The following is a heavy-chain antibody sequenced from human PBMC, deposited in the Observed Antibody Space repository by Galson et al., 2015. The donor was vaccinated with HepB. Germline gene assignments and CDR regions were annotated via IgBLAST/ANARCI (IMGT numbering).Heavy chain of an antibody. CDR1: GYTFTSYD. Sequence: SVKVSCKASGYTFTSYDINWVRQAPGHGLEWMGWMNTNSGNAGYAQKFQGRVTMTRNTSISTAYMELSSLISEDTAVYYCASGWCYYDSSCYYHDAFDIWGQATMFTVSS. CDR2: MNTNSGNA. CDR3: ASGWCYYDSSCYYHDAFDI. V-gene: IGHV1-8*01. J-gene: IGHJ3*02. D-gene: IGHD3-22*01.